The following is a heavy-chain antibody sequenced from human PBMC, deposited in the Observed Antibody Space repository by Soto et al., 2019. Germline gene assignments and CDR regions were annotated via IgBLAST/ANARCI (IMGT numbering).Heavy chain of an antibody. J-gene: IGHJ3*02. CDR1: GYTFTTYG. CDR2: ISAYNGNT. V-gene: IGHV1-18*01. D-gene: IGHD6-19*01. CDR3: AREGVGSSGWYRAFDI. Sequence: ASVKVSCKASGYTFTTYGISWVRQAPGQGLEWMGWISAYNGNTYYAQKIQGRVAMTRDTSTSTVYMELSSLRSEDTAVYYCAREGVGSSGWYRAFDIWGQGTMVTVSS.